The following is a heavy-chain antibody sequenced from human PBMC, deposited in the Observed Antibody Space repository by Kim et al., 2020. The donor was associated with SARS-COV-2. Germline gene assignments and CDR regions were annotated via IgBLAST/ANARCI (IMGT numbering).Heavy chain of an antibody. CDR1: GGSFYSYT. CDR3: ARDSDDGVVVYAFNI. J-gene: IGHJ3*02. V-gene: IGHV1-69*13. CDR2: IDTVRGTV. Sequence: SVKVSCKASGGSFYSYTLNWVRQAPGQGLEWVGAIDTVRGTVNYAQRFRGRVTIDADESTSTVYMELNSLRFDDTALYYCARDSDDGVVVYAFNIWGQG. D-gene: IGHD2-15*01.